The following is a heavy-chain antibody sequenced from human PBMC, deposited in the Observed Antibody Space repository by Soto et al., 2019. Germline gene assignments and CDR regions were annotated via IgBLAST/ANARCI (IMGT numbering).Heavy chain of an antibody. Sequence: RASVKVSCKASGYTFTSYGIHWVRQAPGQRREWMGWINAANGDTKYSPKFQGRVTIARDTSASTAYMELSSLRSEDTAVYYCVRRHVSATGIDWFDPWGQGTLVTVSS. D-gene: IGHD6-13*01. CDR2: INAANGDT. V-gene: IGHV1-3*01. CDR1: GYTFTSYG. CDR3: VRRHVSATGIDWFDP. J-gene: IGHJ5*02.